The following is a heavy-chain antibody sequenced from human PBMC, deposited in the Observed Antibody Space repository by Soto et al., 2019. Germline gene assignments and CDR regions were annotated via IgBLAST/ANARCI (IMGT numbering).Heavy chain of an antibody. CDR3: ARDFGDIVVVPGPSALDI. CDR1: GYTFTSYY. Sequence: GASVKVSCKASGYTFTSYYMHWVRQAPGQGLEWMGIINPSGGSASYAQKFQGRVTMTRDTSTSTVYMELSSLRSEDTAVYYCARDFGDIVVVPGPSALDIWGQGTMVTVS. V-gene: IGHV1-46*03. CDR2: INPSGGSA. D-gene: IGHD2-2*01. J-gene: IGHJ3*02.